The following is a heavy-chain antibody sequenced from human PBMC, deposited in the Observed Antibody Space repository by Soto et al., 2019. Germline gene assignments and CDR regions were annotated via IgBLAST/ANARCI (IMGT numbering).Heavy chain of an antibody. CDR1: GFTFTSYA. CDR3: ANRTTGWYFDL. Sequence: EVQLLESGGGLVQPGGSLRLSCAASGFTFTSYAMNWVRQAPGKGLEWVSVISGSGGSTYYADSVKGRFTISRDNSKNTLYLQMNSRRAGDTAVYYCANRTTGWYFDLWGRGTLVTVSS. V-gene: IGHV3-23*01. J-gene: IGHJ2*01. CDR2: ISGSGGST.